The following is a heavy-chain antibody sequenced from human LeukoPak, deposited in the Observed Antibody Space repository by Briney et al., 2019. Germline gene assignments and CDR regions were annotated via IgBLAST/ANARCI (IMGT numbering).Heavy chain of an antibody. Sequence: GASVKLSRKASGGAFSSYAIGWVRRAPGPGLGWMGGIILIFGTANYAPKFQGRVTITTDESPSTAYMELSSLRSEDTAVYYCAVVVMLAFDISGQGTMVTVSS. CDR1: GGAFSSYA. D-gene: IGHD3-22*01. CDR2: IILIFGTA. J-gene: IGHJ3*02. V-gene: IGHV1-69*05. CDR3: AVVVMLAFDI.